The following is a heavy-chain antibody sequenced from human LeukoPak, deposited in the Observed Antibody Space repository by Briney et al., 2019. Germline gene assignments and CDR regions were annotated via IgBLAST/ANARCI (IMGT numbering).Heavy chain of an antibody. V-gene: IGHV3-21*01. CDR1: GFTFSSYS. CDR2: ISSSSSYI. D-gene: IGHD3-16*02. J-gene: IGHJ4*02. CDR3: ARAQRIMITFGGVIVFDY. Sequence: GGSLRLSCAAPGFTFSSYSMNWVRQAPGKGLEWVSSISSSSSYIYYADSVKGRFTISRDNAKNSLYLQMNSLRAEDTAVYYCARAQRIMITFGGVIVFDYWGQGTLVTVSS.